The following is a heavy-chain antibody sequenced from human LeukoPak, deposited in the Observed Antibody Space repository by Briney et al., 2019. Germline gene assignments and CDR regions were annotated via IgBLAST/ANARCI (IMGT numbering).Heavy chain of an antibody. CDR2: ISGSGATT. CDR3: AKDQSRVGASDPFDY. D-gene: IGHD1-26*01. CDR1: GFTFSSCA. J-gene: IGHJ4*02. V-gene: IGHV3-23*01. Sequence: GRSLRLSCAASGFTFSSCAMTWVRQAPGKGREWVSSISGSGATTYYADSVKGRFTISRDNSNNTVYLQMNSLRAEDTAVYYCAKDQSRVGASDPFDYWGQGMQVGVSS.